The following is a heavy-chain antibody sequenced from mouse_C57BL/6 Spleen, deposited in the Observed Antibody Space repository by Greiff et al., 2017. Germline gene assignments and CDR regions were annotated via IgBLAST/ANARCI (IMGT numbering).Heavy chain of an antibody. CDR3: ARGDLYDDYAMDY. Sequence: VQLQQSGAELVKPGASVKISCKASGYAFSSYWMNWVKQKPGKGLEWIGQVYPGDGDTNYNGKFKGKATLTADKSSSTAYMQLSSLTSEDSAVYFCARGDLYDDYAMDYWGQGTSVTVSS. V-gene: IGHV1-80*01. CDR1: GYAFSSYW. J-gene: IGHJ4*01. CDR2: VYPGDGDT. D-gene: IGHD1-1*01.